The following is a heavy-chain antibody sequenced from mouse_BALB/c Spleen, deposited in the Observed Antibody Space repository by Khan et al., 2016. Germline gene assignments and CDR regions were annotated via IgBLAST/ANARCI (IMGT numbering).Heavy chain of an antibody. CDR2: ISYDGSN. J-gene: IGHJ4*01. D-gene: IGHD1-1*02. Sequence: EVQLVESGPGLVKPSQSLSLTCSVTGYSITSGYYWNWIRQFPGNKLEWMGYISYDGSNNYNPSLKNRISITRDTSKNQSFLKLNSVTTEDTATYYCARVGGNYYAMDYWGQGSSVTVAS. V-gene: IGHV3-6*02. CDR3: ARVGGNYYAMDY. CDR1: GYSITSGYY.